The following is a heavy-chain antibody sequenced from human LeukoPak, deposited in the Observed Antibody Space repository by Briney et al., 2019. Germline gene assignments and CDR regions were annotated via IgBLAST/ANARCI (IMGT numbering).Heavy chain of an antibody. D-gene: IGHD1-7*01. CDR3: AREGWNSLDY. V-gene: IGHV3-23*01. CDR1: GFTFNSYA. J-gene: IGHJ4*02. CDR2: ISGSGGDT. Sequence: GSLRLSCAASGFTFNSYAMIWVRQAPGKGLEWVSGISGSGGDTHYAESVKGRFTISRDNSKNTLYLQMNSLRAEDAAVYYCAREGWNSLDYWGQGTLVTVSS.